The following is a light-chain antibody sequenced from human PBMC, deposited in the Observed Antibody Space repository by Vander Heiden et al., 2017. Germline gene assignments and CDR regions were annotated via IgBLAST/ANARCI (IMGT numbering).Light chain of an antibody. CDR3: QKYNSAPWT. CDR2: AAS. Sequence: DIQMPQSPSSLSASVGDRVPITCRASQGISKYLAWYQQKPGKVPKLLIYAASTLQSGVPSRFSGSGSGTDFTLTSSSLQPEDVATYYCQKYNSAPWTFGPGTKVEIK. V-gene: IGKV1-27*01. CDR1: QGISKY. J-gene: IGKJ1*01.